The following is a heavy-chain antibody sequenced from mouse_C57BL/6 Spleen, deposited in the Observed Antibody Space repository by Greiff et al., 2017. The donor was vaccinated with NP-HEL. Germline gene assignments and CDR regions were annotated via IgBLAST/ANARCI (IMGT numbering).Heavy chain of an antibody. CDR1: GFTFTDYG. CDR3: ERPAGTGGYFDV. CDR2: ISRGSSTI. Sequence: EVKLVESGGGLVKPGRSLKLSCAASGFTFTDYGMHWVRQAPEQGLEWVAYISRGSSTIYYADTVKGRFTLSRDNAKNTLFLQMTSLRSEDTAMYYCERPAGTGGYFDVWGKGTTLTVSS. V-gene: IGHV5-17*01. J-gene: IGHJ1*03. D-gene: IGHD3-3*01.